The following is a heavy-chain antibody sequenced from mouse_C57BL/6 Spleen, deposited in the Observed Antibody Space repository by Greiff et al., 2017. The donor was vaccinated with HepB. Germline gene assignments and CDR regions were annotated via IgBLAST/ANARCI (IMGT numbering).Heavy chain of an antibody. Sequence: DVKLVESGGDLVKPGGSLKLSCAASGFTFSSYGMSWVRQTPDKRLEWVATISSGGSYTYYPDSVKGRFTISRDNAKNTLYLQMSSLKSEDTAMYYCARHYYYGSSYFFFDYWGQGTTLTVSS. J-gene: IGHJ2*01. D-gene: IGHD1-1*01. CDR1: GFTFSSYG. CDR2: ISSGGSYT. CDR3: ARHYYYGSSYFFFDY. V-gene: IGHV5-6*02.